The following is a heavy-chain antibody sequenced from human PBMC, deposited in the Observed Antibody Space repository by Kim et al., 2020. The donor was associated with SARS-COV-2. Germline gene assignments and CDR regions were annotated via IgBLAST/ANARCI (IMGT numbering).Heavy chain of an antibody. J-gene: IGHJ3*02. CDR2: IHYTGST. D-gene: IGHD3-16*01. CDR1: GGSLSTNY. CDR3: AGDVKDTRSNYVDSFDI. V-gene: IGHV4-59*01. Sequence: SETLSLTCTVSGGSLSTNYCTWMRQSPDKGLEWIGYIHYTGSTNYNPSLKSRLTMSVDTSKNQFSLILRSVTAADTAVYYCAGDVKDTRSNYVDSFDIWGPGTMVTVSS.